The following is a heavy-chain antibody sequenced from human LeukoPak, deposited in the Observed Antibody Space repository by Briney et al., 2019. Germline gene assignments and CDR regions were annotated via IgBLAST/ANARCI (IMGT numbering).Heavy chain of an antibody. CDR3: ARDPGYYDSSGYPADY. J-gene: IGHJ4*02. V-gene: IGHV3-48*01. CDR1: GFTFSSYS. D-gene: IGHD3-22*01. CDR2: ISSSSSTI. Sequence: PGGSLRLSCAASGFTFSSYSMNWVRQAPGKGLEWVSYISSSSSTIYYADSVKGRFTISRDNSKNTLYLQMNSLRAEDTAVYYCARDPGYYDSSGYPADYWGQGTLVTVSS.